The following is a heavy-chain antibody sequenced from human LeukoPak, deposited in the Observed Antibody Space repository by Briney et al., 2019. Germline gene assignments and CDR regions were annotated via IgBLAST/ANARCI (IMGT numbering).Heavy chain of an antibody. J-gene: IGHJ6*03. CDR3: ARVTYYDFWSGSLGDYYYYYYMDV. CDR1: GGSISSYY. D-gene: IGHD3-3*01. Sequence: PSESLSLTCTVSGGSISSYYWSWIRQSPGKGLEWIGYIYYSGSTNYNPSLKSRVTISVDTSKNQFSLKLSSVTAADTAVYYCARVTYYDFWSGSLGDYYYYYYMDVWGKGTTVTVSS. V-gene: IGHV4-59*01. CDR2: IYYSGST.